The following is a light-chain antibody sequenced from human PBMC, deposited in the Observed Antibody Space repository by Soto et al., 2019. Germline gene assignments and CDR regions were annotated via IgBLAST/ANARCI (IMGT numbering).Light chain of an antibody. Sequence: QSVLTQPPSASGSPGQAVTISCTGTSRDIGGYDFVSWYQVRPGEAPQLIIYNVNGRPSGVPRRFSGSKSGNTASLPVSGLQAVDEADYYCSSYSDTNTCVFGTGTKVTVL. CDR2: NVN. V-gene: IGLV2-8*01. CDR3: SSYSDTNTCV. CDR1: SRDIGGYDF. J-gene: IGLJ1*01.